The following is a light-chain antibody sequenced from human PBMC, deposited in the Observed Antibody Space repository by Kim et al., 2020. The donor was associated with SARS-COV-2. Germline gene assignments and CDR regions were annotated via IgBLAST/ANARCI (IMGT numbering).Light chain of an antibody. J-gene: IGKJ4*01. Sequence: DIQMTQSPSSLSASVGDRVTITCRASQDISNYLVWFQQKPGEAPKSLIYGASSLQSGVPSKFSGSGSGTDFTLTISNLKPEDSATYYCQHFRSYPLTFGGGTKLEI. V-gene: IGKV1-16*02. CDR1: QDISNY. CDR2: GAS. CDR3: QHFRSYPLT.